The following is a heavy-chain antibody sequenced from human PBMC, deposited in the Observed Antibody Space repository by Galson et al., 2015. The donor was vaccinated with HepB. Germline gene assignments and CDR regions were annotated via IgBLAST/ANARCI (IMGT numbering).Heavy chain of an antibody. Sequence: SLRLSCAASGFTFSSYAMHWVRQAPGEGLEWVAVISYGGSNKYYADSVKGRFTISRDNSKNTLYLQMNSLRAEDTAVYYCARELYRDFWSGRAPANAFDIWGQGTMVTVSS. CDR3: ARELYRDFWSGRAPANAFDI. J-gene: IGHJ3*02. V-gene: IGHV3-30*04. CDR1: GFTFSSYA. D-gene: IGHD3-3*01. CDR2: ISYGGSNK.